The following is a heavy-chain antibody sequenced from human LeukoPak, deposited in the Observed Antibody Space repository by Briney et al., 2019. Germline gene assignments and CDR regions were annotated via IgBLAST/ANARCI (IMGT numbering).Heavy chain of an antibody. CDR3: AKDRVLLWFGEFDWFDP. CDR2: ISSSGSTI. D-gene: IGHD3-10*01. CDR1: GFTFSDYY. Sequence: GGSLRLSCAASGFTFSDYYMSWIRQAPGKGLEWVSYISSSGSTIYYADSVKGRFTISRDNAKNSLYLQMNSLRAEDTAVYYCAKDRVLLWFGEFDWFDPWGQGTLVTVSS. J-gene: IGHJ5*02. V-gene: IGHV3-11*01.